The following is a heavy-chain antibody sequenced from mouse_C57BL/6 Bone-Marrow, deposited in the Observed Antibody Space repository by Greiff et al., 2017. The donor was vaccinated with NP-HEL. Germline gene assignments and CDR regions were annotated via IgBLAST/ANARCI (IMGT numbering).Heavy chain of an antibody. D-gene: IGHD2-3*01. CDR2: INPNNGGT. CDR1: GYTFTDYY. CDR3: AREGVYDGYYGYFDV. V-gene: IGHV1-26*01. J-gene: IGHJ1*03. Sequence: SGPELVKPGASVKISCKASGYTFTDYYMNWVKQSHGKSLEWIGDINPNNGGTSYNQKFKGKATLTVDKSSSTAYMELRSLTSEDSAGYYCAREGVYDGYYGYFDVWGTGTTVTVSS.